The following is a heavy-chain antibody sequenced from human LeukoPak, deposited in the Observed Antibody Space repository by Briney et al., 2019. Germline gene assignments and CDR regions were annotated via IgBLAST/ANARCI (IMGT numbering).Heavy chain of an antibody. D-gene: IGHD3-22*01. V-gene: IGHV3-30-3*01. J-gene: IGHJ4*02. CDR1: GFTFRSYA. CDR3: ARGDTMIVVGSHPYYFDY. Sequence: GGSLRLSCAASGFTFRSYAMHWVRQAPGKGLEWVAVILYDGSNKYYADSVKGRFTISRDNSKNTLYLQMNSLRAEDTAVYYCARGDTMIVVGSHPYYFDYWGQGTLVTVSS. CDR2: ILYDGSNK.